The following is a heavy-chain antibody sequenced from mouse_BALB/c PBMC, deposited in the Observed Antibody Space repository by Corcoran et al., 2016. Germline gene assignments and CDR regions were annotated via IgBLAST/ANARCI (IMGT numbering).Heavy chain of an antibody. J-gene: IGHJ3*01. Sequence: QIQLVQSGPELKKPGETVKISCKASGYTFTNYGMNWVKQAPGKGLKWMGWINTYTGEPTYADDFKGRFAFSLETSASTAYLQINNLKNEDTATYFCANYYGSCFAYWGQGTLVTVSA. D-gene: IGHD1-1*01. CDR2: INTYTGEP. CDR1: GYTFTNYG. V-gene: IGHV9-3-1*01. CDR3: ANYYGSCFAY.